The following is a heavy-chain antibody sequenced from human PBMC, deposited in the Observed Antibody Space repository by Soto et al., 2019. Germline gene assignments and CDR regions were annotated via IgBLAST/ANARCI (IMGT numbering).Heavy chain of an antibody. J-gene: IGHJ3*02. CDR1: GFTFSSYA. D-gene: IGHD6-13*01. CDR3: ALPGGAAADAFDI. Sequence: VQLLESGGGLVQPGGSLRLSCAASGFTFSSYAMSWVRQAPGKGLEWVSAISGSGGSTYYADSVKGRFTISKDNSKNTLYLQMNSLRAEETAVYYCALPGGAAADAFDIWGPGTMVTVSS. V-gene: IGHV3-23*01. CDR2: ISGSGGST.